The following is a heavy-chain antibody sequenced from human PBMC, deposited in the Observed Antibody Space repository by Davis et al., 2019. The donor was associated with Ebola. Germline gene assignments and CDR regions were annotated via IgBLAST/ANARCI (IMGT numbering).Heavy chain of an antibody. D-gene: IGHD2-21*01. CDR2: IDHSGST. Sequence: MPSETPSLTCGVSGGSFSGYFWTWIRQAPGKGLEWIGEIDHSGSTTYNPSLKSRITISLDTSRNQFSLRMYSVTAADTATYFCARASVVISANFDSWGQGTLVRVSP. CDR1: GGSFSGYF. J-gene: IGHJ5*01. CDR3: ARASVVISANFDS. V-gene: IGHV4-34*01.